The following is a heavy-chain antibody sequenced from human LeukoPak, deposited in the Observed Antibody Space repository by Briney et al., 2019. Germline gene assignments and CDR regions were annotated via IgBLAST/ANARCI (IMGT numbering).Heavy chain of an antibody. Sequence: PSETLSLTCTVSGGSTSSGGYYWSWIRQYPGKGLEWIGYIYYTGSTYYNPSLRSRVTISVDASKNQFSLKLNSVTAADTAVYYCTCHSGWSGPSEWGQGTLVIVSS. D-gene: IGHD6-19*01. V-gene: IGHV4-31*03. CDR1: GGSTSSGGYY. J-gene: IGHJ4*02. CDR3: TCHSGWSGPSE. CDR2: IYYTGST.